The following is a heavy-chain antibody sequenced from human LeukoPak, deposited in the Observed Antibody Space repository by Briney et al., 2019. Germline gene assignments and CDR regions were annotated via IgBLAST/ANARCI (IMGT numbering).Heavy chain of an antibody. CDR1: GYTFTGYY. J-gene: IGHJ4*02. V-gene: IGHV1-18*04. Sequence: GASVKVSCKASGYTFTGYYMHWVRQAPGQGLEWMGWISAYNGNTNYAQKLQGRVTMTTDTSTSTAYMELRSLRSDDTAVYYCARSLGRITGTGIVSVSVYWGQGTLVTVSS. CDR3: ARSLGRITGTGIVSVSVY. CDR2: ISAYNGNT. D-gene: IGHD1-20*01.